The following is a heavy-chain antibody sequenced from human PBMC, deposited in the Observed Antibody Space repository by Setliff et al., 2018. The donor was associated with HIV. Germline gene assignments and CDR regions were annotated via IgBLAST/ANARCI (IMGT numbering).Heavy chain of an antibody. J-gene: IGHJ4*02. V-gene: IGHV4-34*01. Sequence: PSETLSLTCAVYGGSFSGYYWSWIRQPPGKGLEWIGEINHSGSTNYNPSLKIRVTISVDTSKNQFSLKLSSVTAADTAVYYCARGRTTVTNLDYWGQGILFTVSS. D-gene: IGHD4-17*01. CDR3: ARGRTTVTNLDY. CDR2: INHSGST. CDR1: GGSFSGYY.